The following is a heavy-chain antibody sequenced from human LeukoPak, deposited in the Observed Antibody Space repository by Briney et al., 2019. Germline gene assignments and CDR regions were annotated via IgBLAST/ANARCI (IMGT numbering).Heavy chain of an antibody. CDR2: IYYSGST. Sequence: SETLSLTCTVSGGSISSSSYYWGWIRQPPGKGLEWIGSIYYSGSTYYNPSLKSRVTISVDTSKNQFSLKLSSVTAADTAVYYCARRRRRARIVGATIHFDYWGQGTLVTVSS. CDR3: ARRRRRARIVGATIHFDY. CDR1: GGSISSSSYY. D-gene: IGHD1-26*01. J-gene: IGHJ4*02. V-gene: IGHV4-39*07.